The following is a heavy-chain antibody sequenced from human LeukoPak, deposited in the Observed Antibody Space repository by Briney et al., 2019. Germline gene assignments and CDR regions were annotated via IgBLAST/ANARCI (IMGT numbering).Heavy chain of an antibody. J-gene: IGHJ4*02. CDR1: GFTFSSYG. V-gene: IGHV3-23*01. CDR2: MSGSGGNT. CDR3: AKGTVTHDY. D-gene: IGHD4-17*01. Sequence: GGSLRLSCAVSGFTFSSYGMSWVRQAPGKGLEWVSGMSGSGGNTYYADSVKGRFTISRDNSKNTVYLQMNSLRAEDTALYYCAKGTVTHDYWGQGTLVTVSS.